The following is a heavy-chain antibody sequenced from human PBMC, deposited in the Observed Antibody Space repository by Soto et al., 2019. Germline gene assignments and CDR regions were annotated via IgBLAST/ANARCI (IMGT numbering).Heavy chain of an antibody. Sequence: SETLSLTCTVSGGSISSYYWSWIRQPAGKGLEWTGRIYTSGSTNYNPSLKSRVTMSVDTSKNQFSLKLSSVTAADTAVYYCARETYYYDSSGYYYWYFDLWGRGTLVTVSS. CDR1: GGSISSYY. D-gene: IGHD3-22*01. J-gene: IGHJ2*01. CDR3: ARETYYYDSSGYYYWYFDL. V-gene: IGHV4-4*07. CDR2: IYTSGST.